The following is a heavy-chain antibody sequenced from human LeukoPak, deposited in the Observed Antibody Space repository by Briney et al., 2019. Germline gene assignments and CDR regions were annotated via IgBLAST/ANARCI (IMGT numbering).Heavy chain of an antibody. D-gene: IGHD5-12*01. Sequence: SQTLSLTCTVSGGSISSYYWNWIRQPAGKGLEWIGRIYSSGSTNYNSSLKSRVIMSVDTSKNQFSLKLSSVTAADTAVYYCARTKGGYEFLLDYWGRGTLVTVSS. CDR3: ARTKGGYEFLLDY. CDR1: GGSISSYY. V-gene: IGHV4-4*07. J-gene: IGHJ4*02. CDR2: IYSSGST.